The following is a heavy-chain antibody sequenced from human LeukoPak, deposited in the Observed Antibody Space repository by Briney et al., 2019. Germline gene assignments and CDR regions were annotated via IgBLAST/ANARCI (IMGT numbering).Heavy chain of an antibody. Sequence: GGSLRLSCAASGFTFSSYGMHWVRQAPGKGLEWVAFIRYDGSNKYYADSVKGRFTISRDNPKNTLYLQMNSPRAEDTAIYYCAQDRGDYTNWFDPWGQGTLVTVSS. D-gene: IGHD4-17*01. CDR1: GFTFSSYG. CDR2: IRYDGSNK. V-gene: IGHV3-30*02. J-gene: IGHJ5*02. CDR3: AQDRGDYTNWFDP.